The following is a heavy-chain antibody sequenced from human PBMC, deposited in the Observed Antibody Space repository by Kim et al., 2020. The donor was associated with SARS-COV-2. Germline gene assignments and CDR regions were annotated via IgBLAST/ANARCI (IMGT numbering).Heavy chain of an antibody. CDR2: IYPGDSDT. CDR1: GYSFTSYW. J-gene: IGHJ6*02. V-gene: IGHV5-51*01. Sequence: GESLKISCKGSGYSFTSYWIGWVRQMPGKGLEWMGIIYPGDSDTRYSPSFQGQVTISADKSISTAYLQWSSLKASDTAMYYCARQRITGTAYDYYYYGMDVWGQGTTGTVSS. CDR3: ARQRITGTAYDYYYYGMDV. D-gene: IGHD1-20*01.